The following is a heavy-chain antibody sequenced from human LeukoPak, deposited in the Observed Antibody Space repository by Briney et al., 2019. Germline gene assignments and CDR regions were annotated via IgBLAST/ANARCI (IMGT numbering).Heavy chain of an antibody. J-gene: IGHJ4*02. CDR2: MAQDGSRE. CDR1: GFTFSSYA. D-gene: IGHD5-12*01. V-gene: IGHV3-7*01. CDR3: ATSSGWIIDN. Sequence: PGGSLRPSCAASGFTFSSYAMSWVRQAPGKGLEWLATMAQDGSRESYVDSVRGRFTISRDAAKDLLYLQMNNLRAEDTAMYYCATSSGWIIDNWGQGILVTVSS.